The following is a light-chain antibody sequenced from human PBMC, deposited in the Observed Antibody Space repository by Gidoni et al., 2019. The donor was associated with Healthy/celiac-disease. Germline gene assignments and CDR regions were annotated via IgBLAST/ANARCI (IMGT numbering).Light chain of an antibody. V-gene: IGKV3-11*01. Sequence: EIVLTQSPATLSLSPGERATLSCRASQSVSSYLAWYQQKTGQAPRLLIYDASNRATGIPARFSGGGSGTDFTLTISRLEPEDFAVYYCQQRSNWPYTFGQGTKLEIK. CDR2: DAS. CDR3: QQRSNWPYT. J-gene: IGKJ2*01. CDR1: QSVSSY.